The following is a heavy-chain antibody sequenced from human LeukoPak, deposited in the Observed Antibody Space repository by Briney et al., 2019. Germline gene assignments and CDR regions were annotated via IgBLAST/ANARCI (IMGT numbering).Heavy chain of an antibody. V-gene: IGHV3-30*02. J-gene: IGHJ4*02. CDR2: IRYDGSNK. CDR3: AKDPAYYDSSGYYLDY. D-gene: IGHD3-22*01. Sequence: PGGSLRLSCAASGFTFSSYCMHWVRQAPGKGLEWVAFIRYDGSNKYYADSVKGRFTISRDNSKNTLYLQMNSLRAEDTAVYYCAKDPAYYDSSGYYLDYWGQGTLVTVSS. CDR1: GFTFSSYC.